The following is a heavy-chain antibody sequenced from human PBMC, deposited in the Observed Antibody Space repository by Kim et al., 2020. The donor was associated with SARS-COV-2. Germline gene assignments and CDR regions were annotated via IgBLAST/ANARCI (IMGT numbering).Heavy chain of an antibody. D-gene: IGHD3-22*01. J-gene: IGHJ1*01. Sequence: GGSLRLSCAASGYTVTYSYMGWVRQAPGKGLEWVSFIYSGGNTIYADSVKDRLIISRDHSQNTLYLQVNSLGAEDTAVYYCATVAFYYDAGYFNNWGQGTLVTVSS. CDR1: GYTVTYSY. CDR2: IYSGGNT. CDR3: ATVAFYYDAGYFNN. V-gene: IGHV3-66*01.